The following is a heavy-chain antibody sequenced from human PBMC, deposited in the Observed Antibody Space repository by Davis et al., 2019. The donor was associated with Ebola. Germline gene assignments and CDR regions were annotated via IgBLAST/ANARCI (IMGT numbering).Heavy chain of an antibody. J-gene: IGHJ4*02. CDR2: MYHNGRA. Sequence: SETLSLTCRVSGQSIISGYNWGWIRQPPGKGLEWIGSMYHNGRAYYNPSLKSRVTISVDSSKNHFSLKLSSVTAADAAVYYCARGTGPVDYWGQGTLVTVSS. V-gene: IGHV4-38-2*02. CDR1: GQSIISGYN. CDR3: ARGTGPVDY. D-gene: IGHD1-14*01.